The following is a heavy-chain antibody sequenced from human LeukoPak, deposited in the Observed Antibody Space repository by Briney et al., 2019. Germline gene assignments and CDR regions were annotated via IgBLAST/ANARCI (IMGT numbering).Heavy chain of an antibody. V-gene: IGHV1-2*02. D-gene: IGHD6-13*01. J-gene: IGHJ5*02. CDR3: ARVFPGRGAAAGRNWFDP. Sequence: ASVKGSCKASGYTFTGYYMHWVRQAPGQGLEWMGWINPNSGGTNYAQKFQGRVTMTRDTSISTAYMQLSRLRSDDTAVYYCARVFPGRGAAAGRNWFDPWGQGTLVTVSS. CDR2: INPNSGGT. CDR1: GYTFTGYY.